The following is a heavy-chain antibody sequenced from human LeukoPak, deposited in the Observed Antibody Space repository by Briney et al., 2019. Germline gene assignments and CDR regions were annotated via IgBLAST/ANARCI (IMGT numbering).Heavy chain of an antibody. D-gene: IGHD5-12*01. Sequence: KPSETLSLTCPVSGDSISSSSYYWGWIRQPPGKGLEWMGSIYYSGSTYYNPSLKSRVTVSVDTSKNQFSLKVTSVTAADTAVYYCARGVWIYSYWGQGTLVTVS. CDR2: IYYSGST. CDR3: ARGVWIYSY. J-gene: IGHJ4*02. V-gene: IGHV4-39*01. CDR1: GDSISSSSYY.